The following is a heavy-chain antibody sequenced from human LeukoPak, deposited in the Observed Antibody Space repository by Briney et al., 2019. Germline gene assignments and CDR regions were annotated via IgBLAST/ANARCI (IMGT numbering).Heavy chain of an antibody. Sequence: GGSLRLSCAASGFTFDDYAMHWVRQAPGKGLEWVSGISWNSGSIGYADSVKGRFTISRDNAKNSLYLQMNSLRAEDTAVYYCARDRAAGTGDFDYWGQGTLVTVSS. CDR2: ISWNSGSI. CDR3: ARDRAAGTGDFDY. J-gene: IGHJ4*02. D-gene: IGHD6-13*01. CDR1: GFTFDDYA. V-gene: IGHV3-9*01.